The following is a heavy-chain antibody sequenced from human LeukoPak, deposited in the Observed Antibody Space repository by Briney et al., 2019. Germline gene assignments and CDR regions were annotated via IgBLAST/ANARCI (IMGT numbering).Heavy chain of an antibody. J-gene: IGHJ4*02. V-gene: IGHV3-11*01. CDR2: ISPSGTDI. Sequence: PGGSLRLSCAVSGFTFTDTYMTWIRQAPGKGLESLSYISPSGTDISYADSVKGRFTISRDNAKNSLYLQMNSLRAEDTAVYYCTRDSRRLDYWGQGTLVTVSS. CDR1: GFTFTDTY. CDR3: TRDSRRLDY.